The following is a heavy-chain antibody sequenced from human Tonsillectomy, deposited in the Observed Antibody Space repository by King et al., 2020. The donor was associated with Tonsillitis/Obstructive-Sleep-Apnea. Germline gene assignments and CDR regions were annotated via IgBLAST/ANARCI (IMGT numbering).Heavy chain of an antibody. D-gene: IGHD4-23*01. CDR3: AKLYGGNSGSHFDY. Sequence: VQLVESGGGLVQSGGSLRLSCAASGFTFSSYAMSWVRQAPGKGLEWVSVISDSGGSTYYAESVKGRFTISRDNSKNTLYLQMNSLRAADTAVYYCAKLYGGNSGSHFDYWGQGTLVTVSS. CDR1: GFTFSSYA. J-gene: IGHJ4*02. CDR2: ISDSGGST. V-gene: IGHV3-23*04.